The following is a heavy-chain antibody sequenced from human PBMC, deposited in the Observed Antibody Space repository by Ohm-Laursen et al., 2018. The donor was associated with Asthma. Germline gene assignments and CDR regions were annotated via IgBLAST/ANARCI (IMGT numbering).Heavy chain of an antibody. CDR3: AREGSLRPGRNDAFDI. D-gene: IGHD4-17*01. CDR1: GFAFSRYS. CDR2: ISRSTSTI. Sequence: SLRLSCAASGFAFSRYSMNWVRQAPGKGLEWISYISRSTSTIYLADSVKGRFTISRDNAKNSLYLQMNSLRAEDTAVYYCAREGSLRPGRNDAFDIWGQGTMVTVSS. J-gene: IGHJ3*02. V-gene: IGHV3-48*01.